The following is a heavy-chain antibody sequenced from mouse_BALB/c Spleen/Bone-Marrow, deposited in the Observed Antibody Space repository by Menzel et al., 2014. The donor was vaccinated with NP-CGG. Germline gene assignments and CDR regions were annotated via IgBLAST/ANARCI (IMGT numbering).Heavy chain of an antibody. J-gene: IGHJ2*01. CDR2: IVPANGNI. D-gene: IGHD1-1*01. CDR1: GFNIKDTY. Sequence: EVQLQQSGAELVKPGASVKLSCTASGFNIKDTYMRWVKQRPEQGLEWIGRIVPANGNIKYNPKFQDKATITADTSSNTAYLQLSSLTSEDTAVYYCANYYYGYYFDYWGQGTTLTVTS. V-gene: IGHV14-3*02. CDR3: ANYYYGYYFDY.